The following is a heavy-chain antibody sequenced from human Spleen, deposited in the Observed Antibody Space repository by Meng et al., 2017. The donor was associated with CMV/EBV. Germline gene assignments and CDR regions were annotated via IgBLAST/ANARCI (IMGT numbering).Heavy chain of an antibody. J-gene: IGHJ3*02. Sequence: GGSLRLSCVASGFTFSTYAMSWVRQAPGKGLEWVSTISGSGGATYYADSVKGRFTISRDNSKNTQYLQMNTLRAEDTAIYYCAREGYITRTAFDIWGLGTMVTVSS. CDR1: GFTFSTYA. D-gene: IGHD3-10*01. CDR2: ISGSGGAT. V-gene: IGHV3-23*01. CDR3: AREGYITRTAFDI.